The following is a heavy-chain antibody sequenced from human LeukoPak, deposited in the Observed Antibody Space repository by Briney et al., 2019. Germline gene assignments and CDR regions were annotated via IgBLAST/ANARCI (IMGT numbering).Heavy chain of an antibody. J-gene: IGHJ4*02. D-gene: IGHD6-19*01. CDR2: ISYDGSNK. V-gene: IGHV3-30*03. CDR1: GFTFSSYG. Sequence: PGGSLRLSCAASGFTFSSYGMHWVRQAPGKGLEWVAVISYDGSNKYYADSVKGRFTISRDNAKNTLYLQMNSLRAEDTGIYYCARYNGGGGYWGQGALVTVSS. CDR3: ARYNGGGGY.